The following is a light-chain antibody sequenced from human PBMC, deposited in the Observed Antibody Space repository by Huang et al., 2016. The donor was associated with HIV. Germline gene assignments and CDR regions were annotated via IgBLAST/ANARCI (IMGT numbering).Light chain of an antibody. CDR3: QQYIDWPPWT. V-gene: IGKV3-15*01. Sequence: EIVMTQSPATLSVSPGERVTLSCRASQSVSSNLAWYQQKPGQAPRLLIYGASTRATGIPARFRGSGSGTEFTLTISSLQSEDFAVYYCQQYIDWPPWTFGQGTKVEIK. CDR1: QSVSSN. J-gene: IGKJ1*01. CDR2: GAS.